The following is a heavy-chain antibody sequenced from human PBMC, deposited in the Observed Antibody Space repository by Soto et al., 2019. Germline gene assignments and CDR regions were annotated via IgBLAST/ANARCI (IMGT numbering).Heavy chain of an antibody. CDR1: GYTFASYG. Sequence: QVQLVQSGAEVKKPGASVKVSCKVSGYTFASYGITWVRQAPGQGLEWMGWISTCNGNTNYAQKVQGRVTMTTDTSTSTAYMELRSLRSDDTAVYYCARDHPYGSGYDYWGQGTLVTVSS. D-gene: IGHD3-10*01. CDR2: ISTCNGNT. J-gene: IGHJ4*02. CDR3: ARDHPYGSGYDY. V-gene: IGHV1-18*01.